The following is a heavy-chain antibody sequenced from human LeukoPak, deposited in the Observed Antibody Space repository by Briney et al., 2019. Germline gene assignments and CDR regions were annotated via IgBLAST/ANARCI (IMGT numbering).Heavy chain of an antibody. D-gene: IGHD3-9*01. CDR2: IRSKAYGGTT. Sequence: GGSLRLSCTASGFTFGDYAMSWFRQAPGKGLEWVGFIRSKAYGGTTEYAASMKGRFTISRDDSKSIAYLQMNSLKTEDTAVYYCTRDQGLRYFDWLLSPFDYWGQGTLVTVSS. CDR1: GFTFGDYA. J-gene: IGHJ4*02. CDR3: TRDQGLRYFDWLLSPFDY. V-gene: IGHV3-49*03.